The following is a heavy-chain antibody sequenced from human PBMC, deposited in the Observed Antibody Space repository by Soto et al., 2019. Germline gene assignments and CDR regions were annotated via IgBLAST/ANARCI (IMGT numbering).Heavy chain of an antibody. V-gene: IGHV1-2*02. CDR2: FNPYSGGT. D-gene: IGHD6-13*01. J-gene: IGHJ1*01. CDR3: ARVPDGYSSSWHNFQH. Sequence: ASVKVSCKASGYTFTGYYIHWVRQAPGQGLEWMGWFNPYSGGTNYAQKFQGRVTMTRDTSISTAYMELSRLRSDDTAVYYCARVPDGYSSSWHNFQHWGQGTLVTVSS. CDR1: GYTFTGYY.